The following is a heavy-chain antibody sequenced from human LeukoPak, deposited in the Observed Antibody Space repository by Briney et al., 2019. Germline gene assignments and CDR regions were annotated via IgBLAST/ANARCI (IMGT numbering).Heavy chain of an antibody. CDR1: GGSLSGYY. V-gene: IGHV4-59*01. J-gene: IGHJ6*02. CDR3: ARGWDTGYSYYGMDV. D-gene: IGHD5-18*01. CDR2: IYYSGNT. Sequence: SETLSLTCTVSGGSLSGYYWSWIRQPPGKGLEWIGYIYYSGNTNYNPSLKSRVTLSVDTSTNQLFLKLSSVTAADTAVYYCARGWDTGYSYYGMDVWGPGTTVTVSS.